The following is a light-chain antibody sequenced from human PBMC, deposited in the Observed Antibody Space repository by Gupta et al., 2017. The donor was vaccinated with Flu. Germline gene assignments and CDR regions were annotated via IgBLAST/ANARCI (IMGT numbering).Light chain of an antibody. CDR3: TAHASGSATV. V-gene: IGLV2-14*01. J-gene: IGLJ1*01. CDR2: EVS. Sequence: QSALTQPASVSGSPGQSITISCTGTSSDVGAYNFVSWYQQHPGKAPKVVIYEVSNRPSGVSNRFSGSTSGNSASLTISGLQAEDEGDYYCTAHASGSATVFGTGTKVTVL. CDR1: SSDVGAYNF.